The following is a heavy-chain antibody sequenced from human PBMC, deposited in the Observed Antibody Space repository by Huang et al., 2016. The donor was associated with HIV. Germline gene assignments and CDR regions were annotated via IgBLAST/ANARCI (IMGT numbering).Heavy chain of an antibody. CDR2: IIPMLGTP. CDR3: ARGQLGSYGDYDVLY. CDR1: GGTFSKYA. J-gene: IGHJ4*02. Sequence: QVQLVQSGAEVKTPGSSVKVSCKASGGTFSKYAISWVRQAPGQGLEWMGGIIPMLGTPNYARKFQGRFTITADDSTSTTYVEVSSLRSEDTALYYCARGQLGSYGDYDVLYWGQGTLVTVSS. V-gene: IGHV1-69*13. D-gene: IGHD4-17*01.